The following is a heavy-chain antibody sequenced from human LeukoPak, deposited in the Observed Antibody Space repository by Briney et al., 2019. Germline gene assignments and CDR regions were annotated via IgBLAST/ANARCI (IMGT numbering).Heavy chain of an antibody. V-gene: IGHV4-39*01. D-gene: IGHD4-17*01. CDR1: GGSISSSSYY. CDR3: ARETTETTTPKYWYFDL. J-gene: IGHJ2*01. CDR2: IYYSGST. Sequence: SETLSLTCTVSGGSISSSSYYWGWIRQPPGKGLVWIGSIYYSGSTYYNPSLKSRVTISVDTSKNQFSLKLSSVTAADTAVYYCARETTETTTPKYWYFDLWGRGTLVTVSS.